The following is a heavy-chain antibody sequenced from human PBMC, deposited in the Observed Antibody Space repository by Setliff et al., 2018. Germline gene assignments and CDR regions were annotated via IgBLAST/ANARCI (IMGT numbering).Heavy chain of an antibody. CDR3: SRLVRYCTRTSCQRLSGGEF. Sequence: GPVKVSCKTSGYTFSDYGIAWVRQAPGQGLEWMGWISAHTGNTYYTPKLHGRVTLTTDTSTSTAYMELRSLGSDDTAVYYCSRLVRYCTRTSCQRLSGGEFWGQGTLVTVSS. CDR2: ISAHTGNT. D-gene: IGHD2-8*01. V-gene: IGHV1-18*04. J-gene: IGHJ4*02. CDR1: GYTFSDYG.